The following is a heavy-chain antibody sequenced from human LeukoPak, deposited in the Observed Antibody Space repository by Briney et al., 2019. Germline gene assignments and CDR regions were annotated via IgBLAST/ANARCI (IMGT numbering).Heavy chain of an antibody. CDR3: ARRGRAYSGSYMDV. CDR1: GSTFTSQW. V-gene: IGHV5-51*01. Sequence: GGSLEISCKRPGSTFTSQWIGWVRQLPGKGLEWMGIIYPGDSDTRYSPSFQGQVTISADKSISTAYLQWSSLKASDTAMYYCARRGRAYSGSYMDVWGEGTTVTVSS. J-gene: IGHJ6*03. CDR2: IYPGDSDT. D-gene: IGHD5-12*01.